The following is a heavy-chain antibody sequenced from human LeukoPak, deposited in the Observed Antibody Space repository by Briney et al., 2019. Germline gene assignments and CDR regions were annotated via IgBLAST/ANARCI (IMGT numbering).Heavy chain of an antibody. J-gene: IGHJ3*02. D-gene: IGHD4-17*01. CDR2: TSHSGST. Sequence: SETLSLTCAVYGGSFSGYYWSWIRQPPGKGLEWIGETSHSGSTSYNPSLESRVTISVDTSKKQFSLKLSSVTAADTAVYYCARPSNPYGDYDAFDIWGQGTMVTVSS. V-gene: IGHV4-34*01. CDR1: GGSFSGYY. CDR3: ARPSNPYGDYDAFDI.